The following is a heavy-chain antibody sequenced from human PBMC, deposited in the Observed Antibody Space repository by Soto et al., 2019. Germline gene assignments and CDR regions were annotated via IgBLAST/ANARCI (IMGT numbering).Heavy chain of an antibody. CDR3: TRSTQYSAPLDFDF. CDR2: INPDNGGT. D-gene: IGHD5-12*01. V-gene: IGHV1-2*02. Sequence: ASVKVSCKASGYTFTDYFIHWVRQAPGQGLEWMGWINPDNGGTVYAQKFQGRLTMARDTPVATVYMELSGLRSGDTAVYYCTRSTQYSAPLDFDFWGQGTRVTVSS. CDR1: GYTFTDYF. J-gene: IGHJ4*02.